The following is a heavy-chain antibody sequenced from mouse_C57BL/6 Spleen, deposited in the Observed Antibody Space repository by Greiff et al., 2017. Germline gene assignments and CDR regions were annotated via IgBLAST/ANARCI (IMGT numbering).Heavy chain of an antibody. Sequence: QVQLQQPGAELVKPGASVKMSCKASGYTFTSYWITWVKQRPGQGLEWIGDIYPGSGSTNYNEKFKSKATLTVDTSSSTAYMQLSSLTSEDSAVYYCARGLNYYGSSYWYFDVWGTGTTVTVSS. V-gene: IGHV1-55*01. CDR3: ARGLNYYGSSYWYFDV. CDR2: IYPGSGST. D-gene: IGHD1-1*01. J-gene: IGHJ1*03. CDR1: GYTFTSYW.